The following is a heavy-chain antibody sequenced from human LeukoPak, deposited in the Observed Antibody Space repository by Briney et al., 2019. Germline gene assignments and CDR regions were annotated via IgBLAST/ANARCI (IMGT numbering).Heavy chain of an antibody. D-gene: IGHD3-10*01. J-gene: IGHJ4*02. Sequence: PGGSLRLSCAASGFSFSTYFMLWFRQGPGKGPVSVSRISNDGTNRWYADAVRGRFTVSRDNAKNTLYLQMNSLTVEDTAVYYCVRDSTSGVDYWGPGTLVNVSS. CDR1: GFSFSTYF. V-gene: IGHV3-74*01. CDR3: VRDSTSGVDY. CDR2: ISNDGTNR.